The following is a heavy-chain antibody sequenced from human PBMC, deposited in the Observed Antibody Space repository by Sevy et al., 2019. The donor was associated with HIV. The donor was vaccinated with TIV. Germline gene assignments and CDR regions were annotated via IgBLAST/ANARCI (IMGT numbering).Heavy chain of an antibody. CDR1: GFTFVEYA. V-gene: IGHV3-49*03. Sequence: GGSLRLSCTASGFTFVEYALSWFRQAPGKGLGWVGFIRSKTYGGATEFAASVNGRFTISRDDSKSIAYLQMNSLKTEDTALYYCGRGQYYDSSGYTDFWGQGTLVTVSS. J-gene: IGHJ4*02. CDR2: IRSKTYGGAT. D-gene: IGHD3-22*01. CDR3: GRGQYYDSSGYTDF.